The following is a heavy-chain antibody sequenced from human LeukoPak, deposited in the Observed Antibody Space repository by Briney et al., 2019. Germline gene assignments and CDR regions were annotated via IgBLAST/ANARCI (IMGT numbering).Heavy chain of an antibody. J-gene: IGHJ4*02. V-gene: IGHV4-39*07. D-gene: IGHD4-17*01. CDR3: ASNDPDYGDPLDY. CDR1: GGSISSSSYY. Sequence: TSETLSLTCTVSGGSISSSSYYWGWIRQPPGKGLEWIGSIYYSGSTYYNPSLKSRVTISVDTSKNQFSLKLSSVTAADTAVYYCASNDPDYGDPLDYWGQGTLVTVSS. CDR2: IYYSGST.